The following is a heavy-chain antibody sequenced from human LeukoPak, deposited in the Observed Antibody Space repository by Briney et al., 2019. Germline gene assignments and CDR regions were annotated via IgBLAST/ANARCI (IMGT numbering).Heavy chain of an antibody. CDR1: GFTVSSNY. V-gene: IGHV3-66*01. CDR2: IYSGGST. J-gene: IGHJ4*02. Sequence: GRSPRLSCAASGFTVSSNYMSWVRQAPGKGLEWVSVIYSGGSTYYADSVKGRFTISRDNSKNTLYLQMNSLRAEDTAVYYCARDQVGGSYYGDYWGQGTLVTVSS. CDR3: ARDQVGGSYYGDY. D-gene: IGHD1-26*01.